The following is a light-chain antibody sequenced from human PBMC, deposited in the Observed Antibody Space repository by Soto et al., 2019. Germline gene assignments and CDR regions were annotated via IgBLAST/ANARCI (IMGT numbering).Light chain of an antibody. CDR2: DAS. J-gene: IGKJ1*01. Sequence: DIQMTQSPSTLSASVGDRVAITCRSSQSISGWLAWYQQKPGKAPNLLIYDASSLQSGVPSRFSGIGSGTEFTLTISSLQPDDFATYYCQQYNSHWTFGQGTKVDIK. V-gene: IGKV1-5*01. CDR3: QQYNSHWT. CDR1: QSISGW.